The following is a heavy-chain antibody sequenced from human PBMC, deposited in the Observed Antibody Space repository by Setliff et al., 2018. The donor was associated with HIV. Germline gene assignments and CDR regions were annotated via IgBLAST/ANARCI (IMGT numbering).Heavy chain of an antibody. J-gene: IGHJ4*02. CDR1: GFTFSTYG. Sequence: GGSLRLSCAASGFTFSTYGMQWVRQAPGKGLEWVAFIRYDGSNQYYAGSVKGRFTISRDNSKNTLYLQMNSLIAEDTAVYYCAKCGGVTCYSASWYFDYWGQGTLVTVSS. V-gene: IGHV3-30*02. CDR2: IRYDGSNQ. CDR3: AKCGGVTCYSASWYFDY. D-gene: IGHD2-15*01.